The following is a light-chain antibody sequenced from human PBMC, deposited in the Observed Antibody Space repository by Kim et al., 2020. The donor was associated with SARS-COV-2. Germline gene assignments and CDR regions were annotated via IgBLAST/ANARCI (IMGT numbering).Light chain of an antibody. CDR2: YDS. CDR3: QVWDSSSYCPSWV. CDR1: NIGSKS. V-gene: IGLV3-21*01. Sequence: SYELTQPPSVSVSPGKTARITCGGNNIGSKSVHWYQQKPGQSPVLVIYYDSDRPSGIPERLSGSNSGNTATLTISRVEARDEADYYCQVWDSSSYCPSWV. J-gene: IGLJ3*02.